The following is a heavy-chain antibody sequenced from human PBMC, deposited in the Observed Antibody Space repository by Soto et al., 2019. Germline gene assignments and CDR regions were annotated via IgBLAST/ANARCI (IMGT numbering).Heavy chain of an antibody. CDR2: INADGSTT. CDR1: GFTFNSNW. CDR3: ATVATHSYNWIDP. V-gene: IGHV3-74*01. J-gene: IGHJ5*02. D-gene: IGHD3-3*02. Sequence: VQLVESGGGLVQPGGSLRLSCAASGFTFNSNWMHWVRQAPGKGLVWVSRINADGSTTTYADSVKGRFTISRDNAKNTLYLHMNSLRAEDTAVYFCATVATHSYNWIDPWGQGTLVTVSS.